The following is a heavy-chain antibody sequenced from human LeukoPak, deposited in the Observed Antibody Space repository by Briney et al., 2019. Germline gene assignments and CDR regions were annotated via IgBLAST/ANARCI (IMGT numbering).Heavy chain of an antibody. V-gene: IGHV3-48*03. J-gene: IGHJ4*02. CDR2: ISSSGSTT. D-gene: IGHD5-24*01. CDR1: GFTFSTYE. Sequence: GGSLRLPCAASGFTFSTYEMNWVRQAPGKGLEWVSHISSSGSTTYYADSVKGRFTISRDNAKNSLYLQMNSLRPEDTAVYYCASPQYYFDYWGQGTLVTVSS. CDR3: ASPQYYFDY.